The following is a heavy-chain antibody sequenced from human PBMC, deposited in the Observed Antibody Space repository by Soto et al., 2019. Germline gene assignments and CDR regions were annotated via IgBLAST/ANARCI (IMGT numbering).Heavy chain of an antibody. CDR2: IYPGDSDT. CDR1: GYSFTSYW. Sequence: GESLKISCKGSGYSFTSYWIVWVRQMPGKGLEWMGIIYPGDSDTRYSPSFQGQVTISADKSISTAYLQWSSLKASDTAMYYCARLTITGTAPDDAFDIWGQGTMVTVSS. J-gene: IGHJ3*02. V-gene: IGHV5-51*01. D-gene: IGHD1-20*01. CDR3: ARLTITGTAPDDAFDI.